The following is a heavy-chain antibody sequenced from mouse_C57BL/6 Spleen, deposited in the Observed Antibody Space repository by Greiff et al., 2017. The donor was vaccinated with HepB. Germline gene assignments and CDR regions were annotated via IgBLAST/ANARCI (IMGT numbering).Heavy chain of an antibody. V-gene: IGHV1-15*01. CDR1: GYTFTDYE. CDR2: IDPETGGT. J-gene: IGHJ2*01. CDR3: TRLRKSLLRSFDY. D-gene: IGHD1-1*01. Sequence: VQLQQSGAELVRPGASVTLSCKASGYTFTDYEMHWVKQTPVHGLEWIGAIDPETGGTAYNQKFKGKAILTADKSSSTAYMELRSLTSEDSAVYYCTRLRKSLLRSFDYWGQGTTLTVSS.